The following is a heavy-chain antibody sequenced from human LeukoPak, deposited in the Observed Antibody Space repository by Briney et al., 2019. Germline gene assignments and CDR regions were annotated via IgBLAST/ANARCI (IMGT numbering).Heavy chain of an antibody. CDR3: ARHAPGRWLQLYNWFDP. J-gene: IGHJ5*02. Sequence: SETLSLTCDVSGYSISSGYYWGWIRQPPGKGLEWIGSIYHSGSTYYNPSLKSRVTISVDTSKNQFSLKLSSVTAADTAVYYCARHAPGRWLQLYNWFDPWGQGTLVTVSS. CDR2: IYHSGST. D-gene: IGHD5-24*01. V-gene: IGHV4-38-2*01. CDR1: GYSISSGYY.